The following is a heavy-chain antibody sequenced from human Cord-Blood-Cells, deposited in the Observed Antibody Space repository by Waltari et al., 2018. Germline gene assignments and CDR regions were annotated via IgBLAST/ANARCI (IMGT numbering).Heavy chain of an antibody. V-gene: IGHV6-1*01. CDR2: TYYRSKWYN. CDR3: VTGYYFDY. CDR1: GHRVSPHTPA. Sequence: QVQLQQSGPGLVQPSPTLSLTCAISGHRVSPHTPACYLIRQSPSRGLEWLGRTYYRSKWYNDYAVSVKSRITINPDTSKNQFSLQLNSVTPEDTAVYYCVTGYYFDYWGQGTLVTVSS. D-gene: IGHD7-27*01. J-gene: IGHJ4*02.